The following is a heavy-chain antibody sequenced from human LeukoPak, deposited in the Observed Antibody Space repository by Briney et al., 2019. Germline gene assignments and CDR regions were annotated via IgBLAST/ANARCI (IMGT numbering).Heavy chain of an antibody. V-gene: IGHV3-11*01. CDR1: GFTFSDYH. CDR2: ISNSGSTI. CDR3: ARTVSDAFDI. Sequence: KPGRSLRLSCAASGFTFSDYHMSWIRQAPGKGLEWVSYISNSGSTIYYADSVKGRFTISRDNAKNSLYLQMHGLRAEDTAVYYCARTVSDAFDIWGQGTMVTVSS. J-gene: IGHJ3*02. D-gene: IGHD3-16*01.